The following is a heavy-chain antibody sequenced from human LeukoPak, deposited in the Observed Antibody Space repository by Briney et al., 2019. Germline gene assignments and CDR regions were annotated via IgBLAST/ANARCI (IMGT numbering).Heavy chain of an antibody. Sequence: TGGSLRLSCAASGFTFSSYSMNWVRQAPGKGLEWVSSISSSSSYIYYADSVKGRFTISRDNAKNSLYLQMNSLRAEDTAVYYCAGSSSHYDILTGYPLYYYYYGMDVWGQGTTVTVSS. CDR2: ISSSSSYI. D-gene: IGHD3-9*01. CDR3: AGSSSHYDILTGYPLYYYYYGMDV. J-gene: IGHJ6*02. CDR1: GFTFSSYS. V-gene: IGHV3-21*01.